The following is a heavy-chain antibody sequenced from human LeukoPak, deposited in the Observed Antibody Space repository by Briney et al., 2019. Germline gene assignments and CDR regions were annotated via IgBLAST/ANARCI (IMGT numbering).Heavy chain of an antibody. Sequence: GGSLRLSCAASGFTFNNYGMSWVRQAPGKGLEWVSSISDNGGKTYYADSVKGRFTISRDNYKNTLYLQMNSLRAEDTAFYYCAQIRPGSYSGYWGQGTLVTVSS. CDR2: ISDNGGKT. V-gene: IGHV3-23*01. CDR3: AQIRPGSYSGY. CDR1: GFTFNNYG. J-gene: IGHJ4*02. D-gene: IGHD1-26*01.